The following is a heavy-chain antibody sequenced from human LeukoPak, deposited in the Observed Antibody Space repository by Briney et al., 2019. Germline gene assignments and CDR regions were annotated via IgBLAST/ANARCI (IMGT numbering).Heavy chain of an antibody. Sequence: ASVKVSCKASGYTFTSYGISWVRQAPGQGLEWMGWISAYNGNTNYAQKLQGRVTMTTDTSTSTAYMELRSLRSDDTAVYYCARSLDCSSTSCYRYYYYGMDVWGKGTTVTVSS. D-gene: IGHD2-2*02. CDR2: ISAYNGNT. V-gene: IGHV1-18*01. CDR3: ARSLDCSSTSCYRYYYYGMDV. CDR1: GYTFTSYG. J-gene: IGHJ6*04.